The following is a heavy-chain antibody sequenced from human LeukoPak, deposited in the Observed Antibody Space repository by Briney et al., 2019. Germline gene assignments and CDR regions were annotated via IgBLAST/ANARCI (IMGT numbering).Heavy chain of an antibody. V-gene: IGHV3-30-3*01. CDR3: ARDYWWNYDY. CDR1: GFTFSDYA. D-gene: IGHD1-7*01. J-gene: IGHJ4*02. CDR2: ISKDGSDK. Sequence: QPGGSLRLSCAASGFTFSDYAMHWVRQAPGKGLEWVAVISKDGSDKYYPGSVRGRFTISRDNSKNTIYLQMDSLRAEDTAIYYCARDYWWNYDYWGQGTLVTVS.